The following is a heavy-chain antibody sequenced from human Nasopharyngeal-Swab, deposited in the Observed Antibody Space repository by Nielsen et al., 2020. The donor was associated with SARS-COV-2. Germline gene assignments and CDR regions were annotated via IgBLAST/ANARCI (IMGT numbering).Heavy chain of an antibody. Sequence: GESLKISCAASGFTFDDYAMHWVRQAPGKGLEWVSTVSGSGKITYYADSVKGRFTISRDNSKNTLFLQMSSLRDEDTAVYYCAKGGSLSGSWDWGQGTLVTVSS. CDR1: GFTFDDYA. CDR3: AKGGSLSGSWD. J-gene: IGHJ4*02. V-gene: IGHV3-23*01. CDR2: VSGSGKIT. D-gene: IGHD1-26*01.